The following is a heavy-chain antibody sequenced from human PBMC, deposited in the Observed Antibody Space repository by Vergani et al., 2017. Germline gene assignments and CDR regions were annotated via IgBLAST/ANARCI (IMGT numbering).Heavy chain of an antibody. CDR3: ASDQGGGTH. V-gene: IGHV5-10-1*03. Sequence: EVQLVQSGAEVKKPGASLRISCKGSGSSFTTYWISWVRQWPGKGLEWRGKIDPSASYPNSSPSFQGHVTSSADKSISTAYLQWSSLKASDTAMYYCASDQGGGTHWGQGTLVTVSS. CDR2: IDPSASYP. CDR1: GSSFTTYW. J-gene: IGHJ4*02. D-gene: IGHD1-14*01.